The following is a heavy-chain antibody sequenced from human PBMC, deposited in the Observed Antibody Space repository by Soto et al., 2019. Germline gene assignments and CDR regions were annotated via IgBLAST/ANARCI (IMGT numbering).Heavy chain of an antibody. J-gene: IGHJ6*02. Sequence: QVQLVESGGGVVQPGRSLRLSCAASGFTFSSYGMHWVRQAPGKGLEWVAVISYDGSNKYYADSVKGRFTISRDNSKNKLYLQMNSLRAEDTAVYYCAKDIRGSSSPRKAYYYYGMDVWGQGTTVTVSS. CDR2: ISYDGSNK. CDR3: AKDIRGSSSPRKAYYYYGMDV. V-gene: IGHV3-30*18. CDR1: GFTFSSYG. D-gene: IGHD6-6*01.